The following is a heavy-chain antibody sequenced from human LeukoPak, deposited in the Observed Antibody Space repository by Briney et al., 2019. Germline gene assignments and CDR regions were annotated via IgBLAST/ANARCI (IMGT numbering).Heavy chain of an antibody. J-gene: IGHJ5*02. CDR2: ISAYNGNT. V-gene: IGHV1-18*01. D-gene: IGHD6-6*01. CDR1: GYTFTSYG. CDR3: ARDPFVPGWFDP. Sequence: ASVKVSCKASGYTFTSYGISWVRQAPGQGLEWMGWISAYNGNTNYAQKLQGRVAMTTDTFTSTAYMELRSLRSDDTAVYYCARDPFVPGWFDPWGQGTLVTVSS.